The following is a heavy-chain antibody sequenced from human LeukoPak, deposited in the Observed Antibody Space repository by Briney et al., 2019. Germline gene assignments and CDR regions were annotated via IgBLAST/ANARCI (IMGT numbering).Heavy chain of an antibody. Sequence: SETLFLTCAVSGGSISSSNWWSWVRPPPGKGLEWIGEIYHSGSTNYNPSLKSRVTISVDKSKNQFSLKLSSVTAADTAVYYCAREEVVVVPAALDYWGQGTLVTVSS. CDR2: IYHSGST. J-gene: IGHJ4*02. CDR3: AREEVVVVPAALDY. CDR1: GGSISSSNW. V-gene: IGHV4-4*02. D-gene: IGHD2-2*01.